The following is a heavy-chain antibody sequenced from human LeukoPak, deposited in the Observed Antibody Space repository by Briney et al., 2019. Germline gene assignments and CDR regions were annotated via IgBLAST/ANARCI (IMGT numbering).Heavy chain of an antibody. CDR3: AKADLDSSVYLDY. D-gene: IGHD3-22*01. V-gene: IGHV3-30*18. CDR2: ISYDGSNK. Sequence: GGSLRLSCAASGFTFSSYGMHWVRQAPGKGLEWVAVISYDGSNKYYADSVKGRFTISRDNSKNTLYLQMNSLRAEDTAVYYCAKADLDSSVYLDYWGQGTLVTVSS. J-gene: IGHJ4*02. CDR1: GFTFSSYG.